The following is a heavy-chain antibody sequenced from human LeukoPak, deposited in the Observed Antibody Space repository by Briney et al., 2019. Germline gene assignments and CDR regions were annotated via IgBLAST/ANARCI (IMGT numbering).Heavy chain of an antibody. CDR3: AGNSGYLGDDVFDS. V-gene: IGHV4-39*01. Sequence: PSETLSLTCSVSRASFNRSDYCWGWVRQPPGKGLEWIGTIYYRGNTYYNPSLTSRVTISADTSKRQFSLKLTSATAADTAVYYCAGNSGYLGDDVFDSWGRGTLVTVSS. CDR1: RASFNRSDYC. CDR2: IYYRGNT. J-gene: IGHJ3*02. D-gene: IGHD3-22*01.